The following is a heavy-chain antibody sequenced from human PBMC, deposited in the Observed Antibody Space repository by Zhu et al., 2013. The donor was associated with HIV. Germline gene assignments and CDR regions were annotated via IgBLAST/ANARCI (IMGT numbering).Heavy chain of an antibody. V-gene: IGHV1-69*01. Sequence: QVQLVQSGAEVKKPGSSVKVSCKASGGTFSGYAISWVRQAPGQGLEWMGGIIPIFGTANYAQKFQGRVTITADESTSTAYMELSSLRSEDTAVYYCARVPIVGATTHYYYYYGMDVWGQGTTVTVSS. CDR2: IIPIFGTA. CDR3: ARVPIVGATTHYYYYYGMDV. D-gene: IGHD1-26*01. CDR1: GGTFSGYA. J-gene: IGHJ6*02.